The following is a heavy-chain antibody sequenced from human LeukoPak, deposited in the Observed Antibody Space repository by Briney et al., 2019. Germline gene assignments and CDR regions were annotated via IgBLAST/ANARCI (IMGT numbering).Heavy chain of an antibody. V-gene: IGHV3-21*04. Sequence: GGSLRLSCVASGFTFSSRDWMTWVRQAPGKGLEWVSAISSSSSYIYYADSVKGRFTISRDNAKNSLYLQMNSLRAEDMALYYCAKDSGAIFPAVSGAFDIWGQGTMVTVSS. J-gene: IGHJ3*02. CDR1: GFTFSSRDW. CDR3: AKDSGAIFPAVSGAFDI. CDR2: ISSSSSYI. D-gene: IGHD1-26*01.